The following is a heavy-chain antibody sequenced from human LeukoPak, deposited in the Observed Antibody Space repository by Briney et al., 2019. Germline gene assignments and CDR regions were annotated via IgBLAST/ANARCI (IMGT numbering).Heavy chain of an antibody. CDR3: ARVRRYYDTAGPADL. CDR2: IFPYNGVA. V-gene: IGHV1-2*02. J-gene: IGHJ4*02. CDR1: GFPFVNYH. D-gene: IGHD3-22*01. Sequence: ASVKVSCKASGFPFVNYHIHWVRQALGEGLEWMGWIFPYNGVADYSQKFHGRVTMTHDTSISTAYMELSRLTSDDTATYYCARVRRYYDTAGPADLWGQGSLLIVSS.